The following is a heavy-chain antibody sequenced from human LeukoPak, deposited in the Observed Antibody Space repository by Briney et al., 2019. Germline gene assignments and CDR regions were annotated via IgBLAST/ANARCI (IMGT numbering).Heavy chain of an antibody. CDR1: GFTFSNAW. J-gene: IGHJ4*02. CDR2: IKNKTDGGTT. CDR3: YRLTMVRGVIFDY. D-gene: IGHD3-10*01. V-gene: IGHV3-15*01. Sequence: GGSLRLSCAASGFTFSNAWMSWVRQAPGKGLEWVGRIKNKTDGGTTDYAAPVKGRFTISRDDSKNTLYLQMNSLKTEDTAVYYCYRLTMVRGVIFDYWGQGTLVTVSS.